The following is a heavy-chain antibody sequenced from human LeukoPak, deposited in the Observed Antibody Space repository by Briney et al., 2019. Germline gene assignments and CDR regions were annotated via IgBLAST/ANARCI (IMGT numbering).Heavy chain of an antibody. V-gene: IGHV3-9*01. CDR3: AKDIRLRWPRFEAFDI. CDR1: VFTFDDCS. CDR2: ISCNCGII. J-gene: IGHJ3*02. Sequence: GGSLRLSCAASVFTFDDCSSHWVRQAPEKGLEWGSSISCNCGIIGYADSEEGRFTFARDNVKTSLYLQMNSLRAEDTACYYCAKDIRLRWPRFEAFDIWGEGTMVTVSS. D-gene: IGHD5-12*01.